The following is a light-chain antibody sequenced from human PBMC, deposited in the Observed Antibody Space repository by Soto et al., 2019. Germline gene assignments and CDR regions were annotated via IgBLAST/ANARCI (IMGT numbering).Light chain of an antibody. Sequence: EIVMTQSPATLSVSPGERATLSCRASQSVSSNLAWYQQKPGQAPSLLIYGASTRATGIPARFSGSGSGTDFTLTFSSLQSEDFAVYYCQQYNNWPRTFGQGTKVDIK. CDR3: QQYNNWPRT. CDR1: QSVSSN. J-gene: IGKJ1*01. V-gene: IGKV3-15*01. CDR2: GAS.